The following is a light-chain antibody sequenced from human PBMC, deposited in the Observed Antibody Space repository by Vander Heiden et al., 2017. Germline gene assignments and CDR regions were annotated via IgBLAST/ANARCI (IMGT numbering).Light chain of an antibody. Sequence: QSALTQPDSVSGSPGQSITISCTGTSSDVGGYNYVSWYQQHPGKALKLMIYDVSNRPSGVSLRFSGSKSGNTAALTISGLQAEDEADYYCSSYTSSSTRVFGTGTKVTVL. CDR1: SSDVGGYNY. J-gene: IGLJ1*01. V-gene: IGLV2-14*03. CDR3: SSYTSSSTRV. CDR2: DVS.